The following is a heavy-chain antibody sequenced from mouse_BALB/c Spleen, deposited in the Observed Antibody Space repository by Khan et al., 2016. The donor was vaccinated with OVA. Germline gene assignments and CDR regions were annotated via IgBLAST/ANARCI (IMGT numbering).Heavy chain of an antibody. CDR2: INTYTGEP. V-gene: IGHV9-3-1*01. CDR3: ARSNSDWYIDV. CDR1: GYTFTNYG. J-gene: IGHJ1*01. D-gene: IGHD4-1*02. Sequence: QIQLVQSGPELKKPGETVKISCKASGYTFTNYGMNWVKQAPGKGLKWMGWINTYTGEPTYADDFKGRSAFSLETSARTAYLQINNLKSENTSTYFCARSNSDWYIDVWGAGPTVTVSS.